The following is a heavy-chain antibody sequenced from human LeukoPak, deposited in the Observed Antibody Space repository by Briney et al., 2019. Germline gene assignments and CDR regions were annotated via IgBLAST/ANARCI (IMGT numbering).Heavy chain of an antibody. D-gene: IGHD3-22*01. CDR3: AADSSGYHLTDY. Sequence: PGRSLRLSCAASGFTFDDYAMHWVRQAPGKGLEWVSGISWNSGSIGYADSVKGRFTISRDNAKNSLYLQMNSLRAEDTALYYCAADSSGYHLTDYWGQGTLVTVFS. V-gene: IGHV3-9*01. J-gene: IGHJ4*02. CDR1: GFTFDDYA. CDR2: ISWNSGSI.